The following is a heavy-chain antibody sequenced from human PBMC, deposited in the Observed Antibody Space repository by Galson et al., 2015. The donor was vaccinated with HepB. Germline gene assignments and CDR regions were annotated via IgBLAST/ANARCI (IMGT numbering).Heavy chain of an antibody. Sequence: SLRLSCATSGFSFSNYWMDWVRQAPGEGLEWVSDMSNDERNIRRHADSVKGRFTISRDNAKNTLYLYMNSLRVDDTALYYCARGGVLGGMDVWGQGTMVTVSS. V-gene: IGHV3-74*01. D-gene: IGHD3-10*01. J-gene: IGHJ6*02. CDR2: MSNDERNI. CDR1: GFSFSNYW. CDR3: ARGGVLGGMDV.